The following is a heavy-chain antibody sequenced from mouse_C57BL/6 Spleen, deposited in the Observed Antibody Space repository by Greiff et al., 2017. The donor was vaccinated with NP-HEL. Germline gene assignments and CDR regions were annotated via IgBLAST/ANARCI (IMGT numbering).Heavy chain of an antibody. Sequence: ESGPGLVKPSQSLSLTCSVTGYSITSGYYWNWIRQFPGNKLEWMGYISYDGSNNYNPSLKNRISITRDTSKNQFFLKLNSVTTEDTATYYCARDRRGLDYWGQGTTLTVSS. V-gene: IGHV3-6*01. CDR1: GYSITSGYY. CDR3: ARDRRGLDY. CDR2: ISYDGSN. J-gene: IGHJ2*01.